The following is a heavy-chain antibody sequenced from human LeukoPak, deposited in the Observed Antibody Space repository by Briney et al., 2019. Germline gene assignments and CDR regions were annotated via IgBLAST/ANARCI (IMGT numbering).Heavy chain of an antibody. CDR3: ARGPRALIAAAGTWFDY. V-gene: IGHV4-34*01. CDR2: VNHSGST. Sequence: PSETLSLTCAVDGGSFSGYYWSWIRQPPGKGLEWIGEVNHSGSTNYNPSLKSRVTIPVDTSKNQFSLKLSSVTAADTAVYYCARGPRALIAAAGTWFDYWGQGTLVTVSS. D-gene: IGHD6-13*01. CDR1: GGSFSGYY. J-gene: IGHJ4*02.